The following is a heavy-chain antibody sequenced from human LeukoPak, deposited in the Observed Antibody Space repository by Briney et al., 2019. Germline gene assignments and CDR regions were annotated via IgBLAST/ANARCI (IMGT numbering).Heavy chain of an antibody. CDR1: GYTFTSYY. Sequence: ASVKVSCKASGYTFTSYYMHWVRQAPGQGLEWMGIINPSGGSTSYAQEFQGRVTMTRDTSTSTVYMELSSLRSEDTAVYYCARDARFYYDRSGYYYPLWLDPWGQGTLVTVSS. J-gene: IGHJ5*02. V-gene: IGHV1-46*01. CDR2: INPSGGST. CDR3: ARDARFYYDRSGYYYPLWLDP. D-gene: IGHD3-22*01.